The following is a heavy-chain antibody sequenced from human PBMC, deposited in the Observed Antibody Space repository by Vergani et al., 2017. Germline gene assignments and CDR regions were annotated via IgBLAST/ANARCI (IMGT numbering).Heavy chain of an antibody. CDR1: GFTFSSYW. CDR3: AIDRAASMIVVVTAEFDY. Sequence: EVQLVESGGGLVQPGGSLRLSCAASGFTFSSYWMSWVRQAPGKGLEWVANIKQDGSEKYYVDSVKGRFTISRDNAKNSLYLQMNSLRAEDTAVYYCAIDRAASMIVVVTAEFDYWGQGTLVTVSS. V-gene: IGHV3-7*01. J-gene: IGHJ4*02. CDR2: IKQDGSEK. D-gene: IGHD3-22*01.